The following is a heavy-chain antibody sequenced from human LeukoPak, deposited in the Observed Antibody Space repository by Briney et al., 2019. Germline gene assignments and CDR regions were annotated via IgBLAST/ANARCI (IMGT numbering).Heavy chain of an antibody. J-gene: IGHJ6*04. CDR3: AKSYSSSRFIMDV. Sequence: NPSETLSLTCTVSGGSISSGSYYWSWIRQPAGKGLEWIGRVYTSGSTNYNPSLKSRVTISVDTSKNQFSLKLSSVTAADTAVYYCAKSYSSSRFIMDVWGKGTTVTVSS. CDR1: GGSISSGSYY. D-gene: IGHD6-13*01. V-gene: IGHV4-61*02. CDR2: VYTSGST.